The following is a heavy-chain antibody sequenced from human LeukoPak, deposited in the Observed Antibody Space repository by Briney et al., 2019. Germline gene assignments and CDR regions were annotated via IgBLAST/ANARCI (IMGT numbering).Heavy chain of an antibody. CDR1: GYTFTGYY. V-gene: IGHV1-2*02. Sequence: ASVKVSCKASGYTFTGYYMHWVRQAPGQGLEWMGWINPNSGGTNYAQKFQGRVTMTRDTSISTAYMELSRLRSDDTAVYYCARERYYGSGSENPYYYYYYMDVWGKGTTVTVSS. CDR2: INPNSGGT. CDR3: ARERYYGSGSENPYYYYYYMDV. D-gene: IGHD3-10*01. J-gene: IGHJ6*03.